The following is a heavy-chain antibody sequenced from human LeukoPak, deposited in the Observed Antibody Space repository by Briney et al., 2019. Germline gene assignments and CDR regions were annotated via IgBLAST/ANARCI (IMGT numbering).Heavy chain of an antibody. D-gene: IGHD6-13*01. V-gene: IGHV3-64D*09. J-gene: IGHJ4*02. CDR2: ISSNGGRT. CDR3: VKGREAEAGRGFDY. CDR1: GFSFSNYA. Sequence: GGPLRLSCSPSGFSFSNYAMHWVRQAPGEGLEYVSAISSNGGRTYYADSVKGRFTISRDNSKNTLFLQMSSLRAEDTAVYYCVKGREAEAGRGFDYWGQGTLVTVS.